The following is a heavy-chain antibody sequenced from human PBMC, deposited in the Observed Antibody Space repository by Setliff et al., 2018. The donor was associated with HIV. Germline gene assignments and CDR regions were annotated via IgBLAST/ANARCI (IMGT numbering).Heavy chain of an antibody. CDR2: IYYSGST. CDR1: GGSDSSTSNY. Sequence: SETLSLTCSVSGGSDSSTSNYWGWIRQPPGKGLEWIGSIYYSGSTYYNPSLKSRVTISVDTSKNRFSLKLSSVTAADTAVYYCARVQVGGYNFYFDYWGQGALVTVSS. J-gene: IGHJ4*02. CDR3: ARVQVGGYNFYFDY. V-gene: IGHV4-39*01. D-gene: IGHD5-12*01.